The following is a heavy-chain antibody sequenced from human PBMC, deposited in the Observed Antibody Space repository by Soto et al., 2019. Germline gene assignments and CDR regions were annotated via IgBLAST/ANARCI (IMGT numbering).Heavy chain of an antibody. CDR1: GGSISSYY. CDR3: ARAVRDSGWYEAYYFDY. V-gene: IGHV4-59*01. J-gene: IGHJ4*02. D-gene: IGHD6-19*01. Sequence: SETLSLTCTVSGGSISSYYWSWIRQPPGKGLEWIGYIYYSGSTNYNPSLKSRVTISVDTSKNQFSLKLSSVTAADTAVYYCARAVRDSGWYEAYYFDYWGQGTLVTVSS. CDR2: IYYSGST.